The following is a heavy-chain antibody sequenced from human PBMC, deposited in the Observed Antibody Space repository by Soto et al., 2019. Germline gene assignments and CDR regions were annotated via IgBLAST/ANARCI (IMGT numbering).Heavy chain of an antibody. D-gene: IGHD3-22*01. CDR2: ISGGGGST. CDR3: AKRDSSDNYPYYLDY. V-gene: IGHV3-23*01. Sequence: GGSLRLSCAASGFTFGTYATSWVRQAPGGGLEWVSAISGGGGSTYYADSVKGRFTISRDNSKNTLYLQMSSLRAEDAAVYYCAKRDSSDNYPYYLDYWGQGTQVTVS. CDR1: GFTFGTYA. J-gene: IGHJ4*02.